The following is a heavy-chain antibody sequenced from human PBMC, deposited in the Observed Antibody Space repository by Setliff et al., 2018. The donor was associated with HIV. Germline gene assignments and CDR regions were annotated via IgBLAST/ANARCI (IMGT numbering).Heavy chain of an antibody. J-gene: IGHJ4*02. CDR2: VTWNGVTA. CDR1: GFIFNDHV. V-gene: IGHV3-43D*03. Sequence: GGSLRLSCAASGFIFNDHVMHWVRQVPGKGLEWVSLVTWNGVTAYYADSVKGRFTASRDNGKNSLFLQMNSLRAEDTAVYYCVRGTLDFWGQGNLVTVSS. CDR3: VRGTLDF.